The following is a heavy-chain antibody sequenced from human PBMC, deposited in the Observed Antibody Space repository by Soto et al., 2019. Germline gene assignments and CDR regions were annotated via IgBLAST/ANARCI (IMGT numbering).Heavy chain of an antibody. CDR1: GYTFTSYG. V-gene: IGHV1-18*04. CDR3: ARDRYYDSSGPPRFDP. D-gene: IGHD3-22*01. CDR2: ISAYNGNT. J-gene: IGHJ5*02. Sequence: QVQLVQSGAEVKKPEASVKVSCKASGYTFTSYGISWVRQAPVQGLEGMGWISAYNGNTNYAQQLQGRATMTTDTSTSTAYMELRSLRSDDTAVYYCARDRYYDSSGPPRFDPWGQGTLVTVSS.